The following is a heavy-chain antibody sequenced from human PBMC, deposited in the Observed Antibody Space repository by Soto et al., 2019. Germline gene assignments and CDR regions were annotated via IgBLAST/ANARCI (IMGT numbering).Heavy chain of an antibody. D-gene: IGHD5-12*01. J-gene: IGHJ4*02. CDR3: ARLYSGYESYFDY. CDR2: IYYSGST. CDR1: GGSISSSSYY. V-gene: IGHV4-39*01. Sequence: QLQLQESGPGLVKPSETLSLTCTVSGGSISSSSYYWGWIRQPPGKGLEWIGSIYYSGSTYYNPSLKSRVTISVDTSKNQFSLKLSSVTAADTAVYYCARLYSGYESYFDYWGQGTLVTVSS.